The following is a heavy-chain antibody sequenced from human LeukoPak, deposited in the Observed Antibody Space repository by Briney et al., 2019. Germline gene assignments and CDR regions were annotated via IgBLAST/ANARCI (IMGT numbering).Heavy chain of an antibody. CDR3: AKGAYYDILTGYYYFDY. CDR2: ISGSGGST. CDR1: GFTFSDSA. Sequence: GGSLSLTCAASGFTFSDSAMSWVRQAPGKGLEWVSAISGSGGSTYYADSMKGRFTISRDNSKNTLYLQMNSLRAEDTAVYYCAKGAYYDILTGYYYFDYWGQGTLVTVSS. J-gene: IGHJ4*02. D-gene: IGHD3-9*01. V-gene: IGHV3-23*01.